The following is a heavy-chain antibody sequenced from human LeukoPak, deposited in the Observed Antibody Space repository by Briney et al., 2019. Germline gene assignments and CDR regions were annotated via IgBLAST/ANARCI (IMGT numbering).Heavy chain of an antibody. D-gene: IGHD3-9*01. Sequence: GASVKVSCKASGHTFTGYYMHWVRQAPGQGLEWMGWINPNSGGTNYAQKFQGRVTMTRDTSISTAYMELSRLRSDDTAVYYCATPVGILTGYYNFDYWGQGTLVTVSS. J-gene: IGHJ4*02. CDR2: INPNSGGT. CDR1: GHTFTGYY. CDR3: ATPVGILTGYYNFDY. V-gene: IGHV1-2*02.